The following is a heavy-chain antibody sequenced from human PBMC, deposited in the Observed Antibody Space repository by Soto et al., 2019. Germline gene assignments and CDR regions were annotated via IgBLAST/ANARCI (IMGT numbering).Heavy chain of an antibody. Sequence: QILESGGSLVQPGGSLRLSCVAAGFTFSSAAMNWVRQAPGKGLEWVSIISDTGTRTHYADSVKGRFTISRDNSKNTLYLDMNSLRAEVTAVYYCAKSLDIHYKNWFDPWGQGTLVTVSS. V-gene: IGHV3-23*01. J-gene: IGHJ5*02. CDR3: AKSLDIHYKNWFDP. CDR2: ISDTGTRT. D-gene: IGHD4-4*01. CDR1: GFTFSSAA.